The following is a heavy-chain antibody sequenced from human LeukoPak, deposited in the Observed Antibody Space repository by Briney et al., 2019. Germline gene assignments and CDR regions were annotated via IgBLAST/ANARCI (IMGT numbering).Heavy chain of an antibody. Sequence: ASVKVSCKTSGGTFNNYAISWVRQTPGQGLEWMGRVVPMFGIRNYPQTFRGRVNITADKATNTVYMELRSLRAEDTAIYYCATEPSRSYSFDHLDFWGLGTPVTVSS. V-gene: IGHV1-69*04. CDR3: ATEPSRSYSFDHLDF. CDR1: GGTFNNYA. J-gene: IGHJ4*02. D-gene: IGHD5-12*01. CDR2: VVPMFGIR.